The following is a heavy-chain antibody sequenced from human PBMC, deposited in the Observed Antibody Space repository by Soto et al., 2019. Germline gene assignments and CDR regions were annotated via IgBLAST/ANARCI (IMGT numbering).Heavy chain of an antibody. J-gene: IGHJ4*02. V-gene: IGHV4-4*07. CDR3: AKSYSSSWYPACGGDCYLFDY. CDR1: GGSISSYY. CDR2: IYTSGST. Sequence: PSETLSLTCTVSGGSISSYYWSWIRQPAGKGLEWIGRIYTSGSTDYNPSLKSRFTISRDNSKNTLYLQMNSLRAEDTAVYYCAKSYSSSWYPACGGDCYLFDYWGQGTLVTVSS. D-gene: IGHD2-21*02.